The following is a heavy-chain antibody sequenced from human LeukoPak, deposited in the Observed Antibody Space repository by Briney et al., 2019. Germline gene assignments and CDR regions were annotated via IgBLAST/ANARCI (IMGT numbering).Heavy chain of an antibody. J-gene: IGHJ2*01. V-gene: IGHV4-31*01. CDR2: IYYGGST. Sequence: SETLSLTCTVSGGSIITSGYYWSWLRQHPGKGLEWIGYIYYGGSTNYNPSLKSPVTISVDTSKNQFSLKLISVTAADTAVYYCVRGGNNGPWYFDLWGRGTLVTVSS. CDR1: GGSIITSGYY. CDR3: VRGGNNGPWYFDL. D-gene: IGHD2-8*01.